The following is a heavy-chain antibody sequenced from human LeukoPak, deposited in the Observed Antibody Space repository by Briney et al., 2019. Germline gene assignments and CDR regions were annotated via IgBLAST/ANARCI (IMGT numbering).Heavy chain of an antibody. CDR2: IYHSGYT. V-gene: IGHV4-30-2*01. CDR3: ARGPGSTYFDY. D-gene: IGHD5/OR15-5a*01. CDR1: GGSISTGGHS. J-gene: IGHJ4*02. Sequence: SQTLSLTCAVSGGSISTGGHSWSWIRQPPGKGLEWIGYIYHSGYTYFNPSLKSRGTVSLDRSKNQFSLKLSSVTAADTAVYYCARGPGSTYFDYWGQGTLVTVSS.